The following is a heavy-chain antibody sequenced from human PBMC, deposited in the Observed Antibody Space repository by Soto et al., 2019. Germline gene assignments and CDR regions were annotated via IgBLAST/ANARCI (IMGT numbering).Heavy chain of an antibody. D-gene: IGHD3-22*01. Sequence: SETLSLTCIVSGGSIIXRTFWWXWIRQPPGKGLEWIGDMYYTGSTNYNPSLKSRVTISVDRSKNQFSLKLTSANAADTAVYYCARGRTVRNYADDSSDYFYFFDYWGQGTQVTVSS. J-gene: IGHJ4*02. V-gene: IGHV4-61*05. CDR1: GGSIIXRTFW. CDR2: MYYTGST. CDR3: ARGRTVRNYADDSSDYFYFFDY.